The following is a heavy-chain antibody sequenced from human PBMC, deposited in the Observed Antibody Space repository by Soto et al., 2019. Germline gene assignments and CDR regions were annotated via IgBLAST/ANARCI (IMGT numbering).Heavy chain of an antibody. Sequence: QVQLVESGGGVVQPGRSLRLSCAASGFTFSSYAMHWVRQAPGKGLEWVAVISYDGSNKYYADSVKGRFTISRDNSKNTLYLQKNSLRAEDTAVYYCARDKVVVVTAIPVRWGQGTLVTVSS. CDR1: GFTFSSYA. J-gene: IGHJ4*02. V-gene: IGHV3-30-3*01. D-gene: IGHD2-21*02. CDR3: ARDKVVVVTAIPVR. CDR2: ISYDGSNK.